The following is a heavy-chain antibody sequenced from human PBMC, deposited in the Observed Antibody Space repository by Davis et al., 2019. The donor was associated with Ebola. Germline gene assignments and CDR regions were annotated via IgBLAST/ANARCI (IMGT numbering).Heavy chain of an antibody. CDR1: GYTFTSYD. D-gene: IGHD6-19*01. CDR3: ARQSSGWYVGNWFDP. J-gene: IGHJ5*02. CDR2: MNPNSGNT. Sequence: AALVKVSCKASGYTFTSYDINWVRQATGQGLEWMGWMNPNSGNTGYAQKFQGRVTMTRNTSISTAYMELSSLRSEDTAVYYCARQSSGWYVGNWFDPWGQGTLVTVSS. V-gene: IGHV1-8*01.